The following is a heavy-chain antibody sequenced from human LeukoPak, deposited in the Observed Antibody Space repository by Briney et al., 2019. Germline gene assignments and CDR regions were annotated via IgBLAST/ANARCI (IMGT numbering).Heavy chain of an antibody. V-gene: IGHV1-8*01. Sequence: ASVKVSCKASGYPFNNYDINWVRQATGQGLGWMGWMNPHSGKTAYAQNFLGRVTMTEDTSTDTSYMELSSLRSEDTAVYYCATDWASGKMAKMSGFDYWGQGTLVTVSS. CDR1: GYPFNNYD. J-gene: IGHJ4*02. CDR3: ATDWASGKMAKMSGFDY. CDR2: MNPHSGKT. D-gene: IGHD5-24*01.